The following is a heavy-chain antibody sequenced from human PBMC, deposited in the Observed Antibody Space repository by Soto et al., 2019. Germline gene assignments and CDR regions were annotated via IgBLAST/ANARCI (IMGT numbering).Heavy chain of an antibody. CDR1: GGSITSNW. D-gene: IGHD1-26*01. J-gene: IGHJ4*02. CDR2: IFHTGSA. V-gene: IGHV4-4*02. Sequence: QVQLQESGPGLMKPSGTLSLTCTVSGGSITSNWWSWVRQPPGQGLEWIAEIFHTGSANYNPSLMGRLTISMDKSRNHLSLNLNSVTAAYTAVYYCARPVAVSGTRGFDHWGQGNLVTVSS. CDR3: ARPVAVSGTRGFDH.